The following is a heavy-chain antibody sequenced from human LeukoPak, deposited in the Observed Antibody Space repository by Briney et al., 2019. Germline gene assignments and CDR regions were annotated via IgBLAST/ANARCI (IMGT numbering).Heavy chain of an antibody. J-gene: IGHJ4*02. D-gene: IGHD6-19*01. CDR2: IKLDGSEK. Sequence: PGGSLRLSCAASGFTFSSYWMSWVRQAPGKGLEWVANIKLDGSEKYYVDSVKGRFTISRDNAKNSLYLQMNSLRAEDTAVYYCARGRYSSGWYVTRWGQGTLVTVSS. V-gene: IGHV3-7*04. CDR1: GFTFSSYW. CDR3: ARGRYSSGWYVTR.